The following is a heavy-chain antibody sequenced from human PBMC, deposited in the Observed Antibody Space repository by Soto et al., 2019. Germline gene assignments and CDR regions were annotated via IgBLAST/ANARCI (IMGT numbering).Heavy chain of an antibody. CDR2: ISSSSSYI. D-gene: IGHD3-22*01. CDR3: AREGNGSSGYKDAFDI. J-gene: IGHJ3*02. V-gene: IGHV3-21*01. Sequence: GGSLRLSCAASGFTFSSYSMNWVRQAPGKGLEWVSSISSSSSYIYYADSVKGRFTISRDNAKNSLYLQMNSLRAEDTAVYYCAREGNGSSGYKDAFDIWGQGTMVTVSS. CDR1: GFTFSSYS.